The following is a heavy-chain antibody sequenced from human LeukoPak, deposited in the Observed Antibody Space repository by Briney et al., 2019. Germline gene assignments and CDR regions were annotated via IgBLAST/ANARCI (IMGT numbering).Heavy chain of an antibody. CDR2: ISSSGSTI. Sequence: GSLRLSCAASEFIFSNYGMCWVRQAPGKGLEWVSYISSSGSTIYYADSVKGRFTISRDNAKNSLYLQMNSLRAEDTAVYYCARSYDILTGYYYFDYWGQGTLVTVSS. V-gene: IGHV3-48*04. CDR3: ARSYDILTGYYYFDY. D-gene: IGHD3-9*01. CDR1: EFIFSNYG. J-gene: IGHJ4*02.